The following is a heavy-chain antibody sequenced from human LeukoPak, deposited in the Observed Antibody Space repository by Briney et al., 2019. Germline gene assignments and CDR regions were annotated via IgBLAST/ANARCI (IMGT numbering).Heavy chain of an antibody. V-gene: IGHV6-1*01. CDR1: VDSVSSNSAA. CDR2: TYYRSKRYN. J-gene: IGHJ4*02. CDR3: AREYLSGGVVDY. Sequence: SQTLSLTCAISVDSVSSNSAAWNWIRQSPSRGLEWLGRTYYRSKRYNDYAVSVKSRITINPDTSKNQCSLQLNSVTPEDTAVYCCAREYLSGGVVDYWGQGTLVTVSS. D-gene: IGHD2-8*02.